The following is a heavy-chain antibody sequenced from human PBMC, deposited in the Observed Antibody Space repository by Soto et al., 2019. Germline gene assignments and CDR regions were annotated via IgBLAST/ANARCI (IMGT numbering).Heavy chain of an antibody. V-gene: IGHV3-23*01. CDR3: ANAGIAAAGRYNWFDP. D-gene: IGHD6-13*01. CDR1: GFTFSSYA. J-gene: IGHJ5*02. Sequence: GGSLRLSCAASGFTFSSYAMSWVRQAPGKGLEWVSAISGSGGSTYYADSVKGRFTISRDNSKNTLYLQMNSLRAEDTAVYYCANAGIAAAGRYNWFDPWGQGTLVTVSS. CDR2: ISGSGGST.